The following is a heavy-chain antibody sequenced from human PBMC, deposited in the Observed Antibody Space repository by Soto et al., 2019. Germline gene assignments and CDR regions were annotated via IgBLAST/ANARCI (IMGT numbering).Heavy chain of an antibody. V-gene: IGHV3-53*04. CDR2: IYSGGST. CDR3: ARGLSATTRLFDY. J-gene: IGHJ4*02. CDR1: GFTVSSNY. Sequence: GGSLRLSCAASGFTVSSNYMSWVRQAPGKGLEWVSVIYSGGSTYYADSVKGRFTISRHNSKNTLYLQMNSLRAEDTAVYYCARGLSATTRLFDYWGQGTLVTVSS. D-gene: IGHD4-17*01.